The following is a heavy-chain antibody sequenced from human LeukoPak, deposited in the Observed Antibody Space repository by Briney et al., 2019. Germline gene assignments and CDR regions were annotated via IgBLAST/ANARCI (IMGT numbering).Heavy chain of an antibody. Sequence: GGSLGLSYAASGFTFSSYAMHWVRQAPGKGLEWVAVISYDGSNKYYADSVKGRFTISRDNSKNTLYLQMNSLRAEDTAVYYCARDLSEQQLVLYYFDYWGQGTLVTVSS. J-gene: IGHJ4*02. CDR1: GFTFSSYA. CDR2: ISYDGSNK. V-gene: IGHV3-30-3*01. CDR3: ARDLSEQQLVLYYFDY. D-gene: IGHD6-13*01.